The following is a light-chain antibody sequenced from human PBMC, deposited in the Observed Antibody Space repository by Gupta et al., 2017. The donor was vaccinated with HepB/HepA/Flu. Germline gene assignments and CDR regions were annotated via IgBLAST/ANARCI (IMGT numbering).Light chain of an antibody. V-gene: IGKV3-15*01. J-gene: IGKJ2*02. Sequence: VMTQSPATLSVSPGERATLACRASQSVTNNLVWYQQKTGQATRLLIYGASTRATGMPARFSGSGSGTEFTLTISSLQTEEVAVYVCQQYYNWPGTFGQGTKLEIK. CDR2: GAS. CDR3: QQYYNWPGT. CDR1: QSVTNN.